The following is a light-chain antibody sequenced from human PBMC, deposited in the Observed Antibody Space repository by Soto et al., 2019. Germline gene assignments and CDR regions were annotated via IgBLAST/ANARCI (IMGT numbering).Light chain of an antibody. J-gene: IGKJ4*01. CDR1: ESLLYTNGHNY. CDR3: MQALQTPLT. Sequence: DIVMTQSPLSLPVTLGEPASISCRSSESLLYTNGHNYVDWYLQKPGQSPQLLIYLASKRASGVPDRFSGRGSGTDFTLEISRVEAEDVGIYYCMQALQTPLTFGGGTKVDIK. CDR2: LAS. V-gene: IGKV2-28*01.